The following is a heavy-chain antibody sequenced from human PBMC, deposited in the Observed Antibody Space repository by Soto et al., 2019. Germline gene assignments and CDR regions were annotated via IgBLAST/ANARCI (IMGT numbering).Heavy chain of an antibody. D-gene: IGHD4-17*01. Sequence: PSETLSLTCAVSGGSISTGGYSWNWIRQPPGKGLEWIGNIYQSGSTYYNPALKSRVTISVDRSKNQFSLKLSSVTAADTAVYYCARGNGDLDYWGQGTLVTVSS. CDR3: ARGNGDLDY. CDR2: IYQSGST. J-gene: IGHJ4*02. CDR1: GGSISTGGYS. V-gene: IGHV4-30-2*01.